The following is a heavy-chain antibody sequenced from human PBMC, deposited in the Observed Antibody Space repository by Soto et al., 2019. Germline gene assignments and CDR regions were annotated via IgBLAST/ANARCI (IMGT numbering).Heavy chain of an antibody. D-gene: IGHD3-22*01. Sequence: EVQLLESGGGLVQPGGSLRLSCAASGFTFSSYAMSWVRQAPGKGLEWVSAISGSGGSTYYADSVKGRFTISRDNSKNTLYLLMNSLRAEDTAVYYCAKNHEYYYDSIGYYFDYWGQGTLVTVSS. CDR3: AKNHEYYYDSIGYYFDY. J-gene: IGHJ4*02. CDR2: ISGSGGST. CDR1: GFTFSSYA. V-gene: IGHV3-23*01.